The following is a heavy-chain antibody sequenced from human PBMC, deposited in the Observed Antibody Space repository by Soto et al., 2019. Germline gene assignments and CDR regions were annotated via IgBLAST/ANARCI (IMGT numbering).Heavy chain of an antibody. J-gene: IGHJ4*02. Sequence: LSLTCAVYGGSFSGYYWSWIRQPPGKGLEWIGEINHSGSTNYNPSLKSRVTISVDTSKNQFSLKLSSVTAADTAVYYCARVQNYYDSSGYAYWGQGTLVTVSS. D-gene: IGHD3-22*01. CDR1: GGSFSGYY. CDR3: ARVQNYYDSSGYAY. V-gene: IGHV4-34*01. CDR2: INHSGST.